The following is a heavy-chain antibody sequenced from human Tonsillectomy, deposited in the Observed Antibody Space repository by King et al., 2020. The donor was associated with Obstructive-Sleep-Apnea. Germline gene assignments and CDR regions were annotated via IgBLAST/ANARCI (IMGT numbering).Heavy chain of an antibody. CDR2: ISGSGGST. Sequence: VQLVESGGGLVQPGGSLRLSCAASGFTFSSYAMSWVRQAPGKGLEWVSAISGSGGSTYYADSVKGRFTISRDNSKTTLYLQVNSLRAEDTAVYYCAKDLGYYDSSGPDYWGQGTLVTVSS. CDR3: AKDLGYYDSSGPDY. J-gene: IGHJ4*02. D-gene: IGHD3-22*01. V-gene: IGHV3-23*04. CDR1: GFTFSSYA.